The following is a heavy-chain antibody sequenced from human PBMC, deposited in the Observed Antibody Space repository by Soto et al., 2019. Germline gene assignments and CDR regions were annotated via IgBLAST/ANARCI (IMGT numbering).Heavy chain of an antibody. V-gene: IGHV1-69*01. CDR1: GGTFSSYA. CDR2: SIPSFGTA. D-gene: IGHD2-2*01. Sequence: QVQLVQSGAEVKKPGSSVKVSCKAPGGTFSSYAISWVRQAPGQGLEWMGGSIPSFGTANYAQKFQGRVTITADGSTRTGYMELSSLRSEDTAVYYCARSQGGSTSLDIYYYYYYGMDVWGQGTTVTVSS. CDR3: ARSQGGSTSLDIYYYYYYGMDV. J-gene: IGHJ6*02.